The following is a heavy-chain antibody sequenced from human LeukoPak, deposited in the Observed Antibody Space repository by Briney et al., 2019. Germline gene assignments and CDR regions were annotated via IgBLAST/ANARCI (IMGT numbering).Heavy chain of an antibody. CDR1: GGSFSGYY. CDR2: INHSGST. D-gene: IGHD5-18*01. CDR3: ARGYSYGSYYFDY. Sequence: SETLSLTCAVYGGSFSGYYWSWIRQPQGKGLEWIGEINHSGSTNYNPSLKSRVTISVDTSKNQFSLKLSSVTAADTAVYYCARGYSYGSYYFDYWGQGTLVTVSS. J-gene: IGHJ4*02. V-gene: IGHV4-34*01.